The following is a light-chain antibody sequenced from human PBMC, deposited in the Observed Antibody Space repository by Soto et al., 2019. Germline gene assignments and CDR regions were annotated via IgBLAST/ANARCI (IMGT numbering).Light chain of an antibody. J-gene: IGLJ2*01. CDR1: SSNIGSHT. V-gene: IGLV1-44*01. CDR3: ATWDDSLNGVV. Sequence: QPVLTQPPSASGTPGQTIAISCSGGSSNIGSHTVNWFQQLPGTGPRLLIYSNTQRPSGVPDRFSGSKSGTSASLAISGLQSEYEGDYYCATWDDSLNGVVFGGGTKLTVL. CDR2: SNT.